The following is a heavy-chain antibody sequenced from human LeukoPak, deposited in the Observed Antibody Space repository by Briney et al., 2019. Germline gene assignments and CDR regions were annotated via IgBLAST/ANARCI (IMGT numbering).Heavy chain of an antibody. CDR1: GGSISSSNW. CDR2: IYYSGST. CDR3: ARDQSSSWSDLDYYYGMDV. Sequence: PSETLSLTCAVSGGSISSSNWWSWVRLPPGKGLEWIGEIYYSGSTNYNPSLKSRVTISVDKSKNQFSLKLSSVTAADTAVYYCARDQSSSWSDLDYYYGMDVWGQGTTVTVSS. V-gene: IGHV4-4*02. D-gene: IGHD6-13*01. J-gene: IGHJ6*02.